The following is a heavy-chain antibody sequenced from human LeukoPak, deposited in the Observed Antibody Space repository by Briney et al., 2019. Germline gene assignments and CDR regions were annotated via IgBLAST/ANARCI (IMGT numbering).Heavy chain of an antibody. Sequence: ASVKVSCKASGYTFTSNYIHWVRQAPGQGLEWMGRIYPRDGSTSYAQKFQGRVTVTRDTSTSTAHMELSGLRSEDTVVYYCARDQEGFDYWGQGTLVTVSS. J-gene: IGHJ4*02. CDR3: ARDQEGFDY. CDR1: GYTFTSNY. V-gene: IGHV1-46*01. CDR2: IYPRDGST.